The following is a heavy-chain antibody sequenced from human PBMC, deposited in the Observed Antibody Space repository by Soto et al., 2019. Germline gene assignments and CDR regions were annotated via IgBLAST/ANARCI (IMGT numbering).Heavy chain of an antibody. CDR1: GGSISSGGYS. Sequence: TLSLTCAVSGGSISSGGYSWSWIRQPPGKGLEWIGYIYHSGSTYYNPSLKSRVTISVDRSKNQFSLKLSSVTAADTAVYYCARGAHYDSSGYYYFDYWGQGTLVTVSS. D-gene: IGHD3-22*01. CDR3: ARGAHYDSSGYYYFDY. J-gene: IGHJ4*02. CDR2: IYHSGST. V-gene: IGHV4-30-2*01.